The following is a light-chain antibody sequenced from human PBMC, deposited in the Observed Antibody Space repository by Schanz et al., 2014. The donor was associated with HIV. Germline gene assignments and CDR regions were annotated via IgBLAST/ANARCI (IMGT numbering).Light chain of an antibody. CDR3: QQYDGSPPQHT. Sequence: EIVLTQSPVTLSVSPGERATLSCRASQSVSRNVAWYQQKSGQAPRLLIYGASSRAAGIPDRFSGSGSGTEFTLTISSLEPEDLAVYYCQQYDGSPPQHTFGQGTKLEIK. V-gene: IGKV3-20*01. CDR1: QSVSRN. J-gene: IGKJ2*01. CDR2: GAS.